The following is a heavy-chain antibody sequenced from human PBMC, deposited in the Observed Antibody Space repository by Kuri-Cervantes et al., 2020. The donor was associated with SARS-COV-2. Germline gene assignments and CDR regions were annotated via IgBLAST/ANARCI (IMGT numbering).Heavy chain of an antibody. CDR3: ARIVATIQIGAFDI. J-gene: IGHJ3*02. Sequence: KVSCKGSGYSFTSYWIGWVRQMPGKGLEWMGIVYPGDSDTRYSPSFQGQVTISADKSISTAYLQWSSLKASDTAMYYCARIVATIQIGAFDIWGQGTMVTVSS. CDR1: GYSFTSYW. CDR2: VYPGDSDT. V-gene: IGHV5-51*01. D-gene: IGHD5-12*01.